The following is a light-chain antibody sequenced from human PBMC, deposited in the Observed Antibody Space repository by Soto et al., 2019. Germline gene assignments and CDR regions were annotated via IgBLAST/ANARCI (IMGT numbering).Light chain of an antibody. J-gene: IGKJ4*01. V-gene: IGKV3-20*01. Sequence: EMVLTQSPGTLSLSPGERATLSCRASQSVSSSSLAWYQQKPGQAPRLLIYAASIRATGIPARFSGSGSGTDFTLTISSLEPEDFAVYYCQHYPNSPLTFGGGTKVDI. CDR1: QSVSSSS. CDR2: AAS. CDR3: QHYPNSPLT.